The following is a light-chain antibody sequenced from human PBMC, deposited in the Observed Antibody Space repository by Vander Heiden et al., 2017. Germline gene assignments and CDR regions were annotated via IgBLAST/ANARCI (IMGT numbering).Light chain of an antibody. CDR1: QGISSY. V-gene: IGKV1-8*01. CDR3: HQDYSYPHT. J-gene: IGKJ2*01. Sequence: AIRMTQSPSSFSASTGDRVTITCRASQGISSYLAWYQQKPGKAPKLLIYAASTLQSPVPSRFSGTGSGTDFTLTISCLQSEDFATYYCHQDYSYPHTFGQGTKLEIK. CDR2: AAS.